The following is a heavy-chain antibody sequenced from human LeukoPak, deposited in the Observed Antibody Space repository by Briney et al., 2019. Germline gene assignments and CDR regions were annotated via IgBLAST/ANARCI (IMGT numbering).Heavy chain of an antibody. V-gene: IGHV3-30*07. CDR3: AKVRVYGDYYFDY. J-gene: IGHJ4*02. CDR1: GFTFSSYA. D-gene: IGHD4-17*01. CDR2: ISYDGSNK. Sequence: GGSLRLSCAASGFTFSSYAMHWVRQAPGKGLEWVAVISYDGSNKYYADSVKGRFTISRDNSKDTLYLQMNSLRAEDTAVYYCAKVRVYGDYYFDYWGQGTLVTVSS.